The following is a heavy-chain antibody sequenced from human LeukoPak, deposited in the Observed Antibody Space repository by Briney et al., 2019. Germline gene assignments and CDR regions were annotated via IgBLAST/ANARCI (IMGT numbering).Heavy chain of an antibody. CDR2: ISSSDSTI. CDR3: ARDGPYCSGGSCPPGDAFDI. J-gene: IGHJ3*02. D-gene: IGHD2-15*01. CDR1: GFTFDDYG. V-gene: IGHV3-48*03. Sequence: PGGSLRLSCAASGFTFDDYGMSWVRQAPGKGLEWVSYISSSDSTIYYADSVKGRFTISRDNAKNSLYLQMNSLRAEDTAVYYCARDGPYCSGGSCPPGDAFDIWGQGTMVTVSS.